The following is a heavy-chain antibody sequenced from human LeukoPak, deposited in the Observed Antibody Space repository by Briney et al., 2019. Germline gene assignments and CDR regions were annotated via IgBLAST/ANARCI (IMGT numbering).Heavy chain of an antibody. J-gene: IGHJ4*02. CDR2: IIPIFGTA. V-gene: IGHV1-69*13. D-gene: IGHD1-26*01. Sequence: GASVKVSCKASGYTFTGYYMHWVRQAPGQGLEWMGGIIPIFGTANYAQKFQGRVTITADESTSTAYMELSSLRSEDTAVYYCARDQTGVGANDYWGQGTLVTVSS. CDR3: ARDQTGVGANDY. CDR1: GYTFTGYY.